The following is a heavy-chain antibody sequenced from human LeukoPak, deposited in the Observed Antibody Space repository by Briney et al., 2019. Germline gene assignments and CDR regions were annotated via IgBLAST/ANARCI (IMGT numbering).Heavy chain of an antibody. Sequence: PGGSLRLSCAASGFTFSSYGMHWVRQAPGKGLEWVAFIRYDGSNKYYADSVKGRFTISRDNSKNTLYLQMNSLRAEDTAVYYCAKEIPYYYDSSGYSPFDYWGKGTLVTVSS. CDR1: GFTFSSYG. V-gene: IGHV3-30*02. CDR3: AKEIPYYYDSSGYSPFDY. CDR2: IRYDGSNK. D-gene: IGHD3-22*01. J-gene: IGHJ4*02.